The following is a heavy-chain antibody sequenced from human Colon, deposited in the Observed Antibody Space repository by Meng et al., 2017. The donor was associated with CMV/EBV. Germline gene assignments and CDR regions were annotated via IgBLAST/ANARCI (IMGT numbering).Heavy chain of an antibody. J-gene: IGHJ6*02. CDR3: ARSYSSSRHYYYGMDV. CDR2: IYSGDSDT. CDR1: GYSFTSYW. V-gene: IGHV5-51*01. D-gene: IGHD6-13*01. Sequence: GGSLRLSCKGSGYSFTSYWIGWVRQMPGKGLEWMGIIYSGDSDTRYSPSFQGQVTISADKSISTAYLQWSSLKASDTAMYYCARSYSSSRHYYYGMDVWGQGTTVTVSS.